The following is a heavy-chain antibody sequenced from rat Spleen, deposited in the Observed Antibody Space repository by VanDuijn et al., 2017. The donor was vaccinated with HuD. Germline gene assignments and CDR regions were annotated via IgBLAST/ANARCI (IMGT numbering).Heavy chain of an antibody. CDR1: GFSLTSYN. J-gene: IGHJ3*01. V-gene: IGHV2-41*01. D-gene: IGHD2-1*01. Sequence: QVQLKESGPGLVQPSQTLSLTCTVAGFSLTSYNVHWVRQPPGKGLEWMGVIWNIGGTRYNPALKSRLSISKDTSKSQVFLKMNSLQTEYTATYYCARDENGYTYVWFAYWGQGTLVTVSS. CDR3: ARDENGYTYVWFAY. CDR2: IWNIGGT.